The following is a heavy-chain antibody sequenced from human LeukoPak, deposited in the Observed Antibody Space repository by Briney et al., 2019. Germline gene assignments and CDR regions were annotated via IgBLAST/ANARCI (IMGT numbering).Heavy chain of an antibody. Sequence: ASVKVSCKASGYTFTGYYMHWVRQAPGQGLEWMGRINPSSGGTDYAQNFQGRVTMTRDTSITTAYMELSRLRSDDTAVYYCVRDLRGGAVSGTDRLDPWGQGTLLTVSS. D-gene: IGHD6-19*01. CDR3: VRDLRGGAVSGTDRLDP. CDR2: INPSSGGT. V-gene: IGHV1-2*06. J-gene: IGHJ5*02. CDR1: GYTFTGYY.